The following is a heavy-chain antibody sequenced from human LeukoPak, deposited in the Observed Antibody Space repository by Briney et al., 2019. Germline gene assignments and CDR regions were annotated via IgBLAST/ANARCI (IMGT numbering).Heavy chain of an antibody. CDR1: GYTFSNYY. V-gene: IGHV1-2*02. D-gene: IGHD6-19*01. J-gene: IGHJ2*01. Sequence: ASVKVSCKASGYTFSNYYIHWVRQAPGQGPEWMGWISPKSGGTNYVQKFQGRVTMTRDTSITTAYMELSRLRSDDTAVYYCARDLRIAVAGASYWYFDLWGRGTLVTVSS. CDR3: ARDLRIAVAGASYWYFDL. CDR2: ISPKSGGT.